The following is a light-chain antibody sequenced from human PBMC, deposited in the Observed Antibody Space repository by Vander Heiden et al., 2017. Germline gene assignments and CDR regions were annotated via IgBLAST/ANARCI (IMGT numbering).Light chain of an antibody. J-gene: IGLJ2*01. V-gene: IGLV3-19*01. CDR2: GKN. CDR3: HSRDSSGNHVV. Sequence: SSELTQDPAVSVALGQTGRITCQGDSLRRYYAGGYQQKPGQAPALVIYGKNNRPSGIPDRFSGSTSGNTASLTITGAQTEDEADYYCHSRDSSGNHVVFGGGTKLTVL. CDR1: SLRRYY.